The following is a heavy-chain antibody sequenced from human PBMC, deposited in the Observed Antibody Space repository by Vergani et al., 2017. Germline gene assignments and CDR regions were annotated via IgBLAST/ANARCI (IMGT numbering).Heavy chain of an antibody. CDR1: GGSISSYY. J-gene: IGHJ4*02. D-gene: IGHD3-22*01. V-gene: IGHV4-59*12. CDR3: ARMGGYDEGDAFRIGYFDS. CDR2: IYYSGST. Sequence: QVQLQESGPGLVKPSETLSLTCTVSGGSISSYYWSWIRQPPGKGLEWIGYIYYSGSTNYNPSLRRRINMSVDTSKNQFSLKLNSVTAADTAMYYCARMGGYDEGDAFRIGYFDSWGPGILVTVSS.